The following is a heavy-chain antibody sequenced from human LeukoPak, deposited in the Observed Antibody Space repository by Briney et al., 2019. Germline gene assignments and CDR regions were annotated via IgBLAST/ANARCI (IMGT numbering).Heavy chain of an antibody. CDR3: AREEDIVVVPAAMGY. CDR1: GYTFTSYY. J-gene: IGHJ4*02. V-gene: IGHV1-46*01. CDR2: ITPSGGST. D-gene: IGHD2-2*01. Sequence: ASVKVSCKASGYTFTSYYIHWVRQAPGQGLEWMGIITPSGGSTSYAQKFQGRVTMTRDTSTSTVYMELSSLRSEDTAVYYCAREEDIVVVPAAMGYWGQGTLVTVSS.